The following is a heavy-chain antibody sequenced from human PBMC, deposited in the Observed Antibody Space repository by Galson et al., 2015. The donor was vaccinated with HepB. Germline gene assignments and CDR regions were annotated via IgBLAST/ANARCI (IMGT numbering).Heavy chain of an antibody. D-gene: IGHD1-26*01. CDR1: GFTFSSYS. CDR3: ARDGNWYFDL. V-gene: IGHV3-21*01. J-gene: IGHJ2*01. CDR2: ISSSSSYI. Sequence: SLRLSCAASGFTFSSYSMTWVRQAPGKGLEWVSSISSSSSYIYYADSVKGRFTISRDNAKNSLYLQMNSLRAEDTAVYYCARDGNWYFDLWGRGTLVTVSS.